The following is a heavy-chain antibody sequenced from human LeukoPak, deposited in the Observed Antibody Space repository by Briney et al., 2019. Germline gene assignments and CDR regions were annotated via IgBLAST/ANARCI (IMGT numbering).Heavy chain of an antibody. J-gene: IGHJ4*02. V-gene: IGHV1-2*02. Sequence: ASVKVSCKASGYTFAGYYMHWVRQAPGQGPEWMGWINPNSGGTKYAQKFQGRVTMTRDTSISTAYMELSRLRSDDTAVYYCARGYYDSSGYLIDYWGQGTLVTVSS. CDR1: GYTFAGYY. D-gene: IGHD3-22*01. CDR2: INPNSGGT. CDR3: ARGYYDSSGYLIDY.